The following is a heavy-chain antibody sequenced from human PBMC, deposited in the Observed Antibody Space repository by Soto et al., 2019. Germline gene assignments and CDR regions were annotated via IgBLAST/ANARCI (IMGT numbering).Heavy chain of an antibody. J-gene: IGHJ6*02. D-gene: IGHD2-15*01. CDR2: IIPIFGTA. Sequence: QVQLVQSGAEVKKPGSSVKVSCKASGGTFSSYAISWVRQAPGQGLEWMGGIIPIFGTANYAQKFQGRVTITADESTSTAYMELSSLRSEDTAVYYCARADCSGGSCYSDYYYYYGMDVWDQGTTVTVSS. CDR3: ARADCSGGSCYSDYYYYYGMDV. V-gene: IGHV1-69*01. CDR1: GGTFSSYA.